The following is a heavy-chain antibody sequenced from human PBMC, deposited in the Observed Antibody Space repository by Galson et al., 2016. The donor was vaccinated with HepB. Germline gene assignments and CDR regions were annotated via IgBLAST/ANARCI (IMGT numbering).Heavy chain of an antibody. CDR1: GGSVTNFS. D-gene: IGHD1-14*01. J-gene: IGHJ5*02. CDR2: MFYSGDA. V-gene: IGHV4-59*02. CDR3: ARLCPPGNWFDP. Sequence: SETLSLTCSVSGGSVTNFSWSWIRQPPGQGLEWIGYMFYSGDASYNPSLKSRVTISVDASKNQFSLNLTSVTAADTAVYYCARLCPPGNWFDPWGQGTLVTVSS.